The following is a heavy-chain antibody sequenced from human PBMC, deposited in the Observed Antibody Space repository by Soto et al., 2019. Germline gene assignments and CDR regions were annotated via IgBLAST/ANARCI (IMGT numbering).Heavy chain of an antibody. CDR2: INCRSGGT. J-gene: IGHJ4*02. CDR3: MRGASARDSSGYPYYFDP. CDR1: GYVFTGYY. Sequence: ASVKVSCKTSGYVFTGYYLHWVRQAPGQGLEWMGWINCRSGGTTYTRKFQGRVTLTMDTSTSTAYMELSSLISDDTALYYCMRGASARDSSGYPYYFDPWGQGTLVTVSS. V-gene: IGHV1-2*02. D-gene: IGHD3-22*01.